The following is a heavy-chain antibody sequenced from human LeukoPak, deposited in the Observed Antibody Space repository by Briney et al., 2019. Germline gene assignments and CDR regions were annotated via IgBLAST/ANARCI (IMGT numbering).Heavy chain of an antibody. CDR1: GYTFTSYY. CDR2: INPSGGST. J-gene: IGHJ4*02. D-gene: IGHD6-19*01. V-gene: IGHV1-46*01. CDR3: ARSRSSGWHDF. Sequence: GASVKVSCKASGYTFTSYYMHWVRQAPGQGLEWMGIINPSGGSTTFAQKFQGRVTMTRDASTSTVYLELSSLRSEDTAVYYCARSRSSGWHDFWGQGTLVIVPS.